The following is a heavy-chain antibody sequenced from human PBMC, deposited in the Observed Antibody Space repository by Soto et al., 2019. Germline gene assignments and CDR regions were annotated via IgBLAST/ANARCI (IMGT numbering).Heavy chain of an antibody. CDR1: GGSISSYY. D-gene: IGHD3-3*01. V-gene: IGHV4-59*08. CDR3: ARLYYDFWSGYSTECWFDP. Sequence: PSETLSLTCTVSGGSISSYYWSWIRQPPGKGLEWIGYIYYSGSTNYNPSLKSRVTISVDTSKNQFSLKLSSVTAADTAVYYCARLYYDFWSGYSTECWFDPWGQGTLVTVSS. J-gene: IGHJ5*02. CDR2: IYYSGST.